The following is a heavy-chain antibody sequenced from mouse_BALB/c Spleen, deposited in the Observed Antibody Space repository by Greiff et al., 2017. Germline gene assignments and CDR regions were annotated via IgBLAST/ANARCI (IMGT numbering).Heavy chain of an antibody. J-gene: IGHJ4*01. CDR2: ISSGGSYT. Sequence: EVQLVESGGGLVKPGGSLKLSCAASGFTFSSYAMSWVRQTPEKRLEWVATISSGGSYTYYPDSVKGRFTISRDNAKNTLYLQMSSLRSEDTAMYYCARQGAMITGAMDYWGQGTSVTVSS. V-gene: IGHV5-9-3*01. CDR3: ARQGAMITGAMDY. D-gene: IGHD2-4*01. CDR1: GFTFSSYA.